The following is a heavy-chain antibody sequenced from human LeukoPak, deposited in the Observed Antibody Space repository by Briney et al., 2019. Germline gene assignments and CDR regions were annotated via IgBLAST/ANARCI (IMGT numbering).Heavy chain of an antibody. CDR3: TTSYSNYVDY. Sequence: PGGSLRLSCAASGFTFSSYWMSWVRQAPGKGLEWVANIKQDGSEKYYVDSVKGRFTISRDNAKNSLYLQMNSLKTEDTAVYYCTTSYSNYVDYWGQGTLVTVSS. D-gene: IGHD4-11*01. J-gene: IGHJ4*02. CDR1: GFTFSSYW. CDR2: IKQDGSEK. V-gene: IGHV3-7*03.